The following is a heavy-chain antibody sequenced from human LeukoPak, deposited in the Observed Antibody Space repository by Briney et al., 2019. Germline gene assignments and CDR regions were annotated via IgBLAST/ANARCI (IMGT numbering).Heavy chain of an antibody. CDR3: AREASYGFGAFDI. D-gene: IGHD5-18*01. V-gene: IGHV3-11*01. CDR1: GFTLSDYY. CDR2: ISSSGSTI. Sequence: GGSLRLSCAASGFTLSDYYMSWIRQAPGKGLEWVSYISSSGSTIYYADSVKGRFTISRDNAKNSLYLQMNSLRAEDTAVYYCAREASYGFGAFDIWGQGTMVTVSS. J-gene: IGHJ3*02.